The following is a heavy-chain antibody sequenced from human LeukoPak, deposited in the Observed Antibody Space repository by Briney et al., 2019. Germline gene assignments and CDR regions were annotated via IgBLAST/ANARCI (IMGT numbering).Heavy chain of an antibody. CDR3: AREGSSSSSNGYYYYYMDV. CDR1: GYTFTGYY. J-gene: IGHJ6*03. Sequence: ASVKVSCKAYGYTFTGYYMHWVRQAPGQGLEWMGWINPNSGGTNYAQKFQGRVTMTRDTSISTAYMELSRLRSDDTAVYYCAREGSSSSSNGYYYYYMDVWGKGTTVTVSS. V-gene: IGHV1-2*02. CDR2: INPNSGGT. D-gene: IGHD6-6*01.